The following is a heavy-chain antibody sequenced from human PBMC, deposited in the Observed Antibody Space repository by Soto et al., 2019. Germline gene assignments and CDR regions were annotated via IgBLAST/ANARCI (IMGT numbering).Heavy chain of an antibody. CDR2: TIPMFGTP. CDR3: ARPVRDRNYSYGMGV. V-gene: IGHV1-69*01. Sequence: QVQLVQSGAEMQQPGASVRVSCKASGGTFSKYAFSWVRQAPGQGLEWLGGTIPMFGTPNYAQKFQGRVAISADESTATVYMELSSLRSEDTAVYFFARPVRDRNYSYGMGVWCQGTTVSVSS. J-gene: IGHJ6*02. CDR1: GGTFSKYA. D-gene: IGHD3-22*01.